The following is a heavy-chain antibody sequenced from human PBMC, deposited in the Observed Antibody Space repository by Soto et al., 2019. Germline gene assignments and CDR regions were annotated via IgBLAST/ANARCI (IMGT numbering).Heavy chain of an antibody. CDR3: ARESPPRIAARLGPKKQKSQRFDY. D-gene: IGHD6-6*01. V-gene: IGHV4-34*01. CDR1: GGSFSGYY. CDR2: INHSGST. Sequence: SETLSLTCAVYGGSFSGYYWSWIRQPPWKGLEWIGEINHSGSTNYNPSLKSRVTISVDTSKNQFSLKLSSVTAADTAVYYCARESPPRIAARLGPKKQKSQRFDYWGQGTLVTVSS. J-gene: IGHJ4*02.